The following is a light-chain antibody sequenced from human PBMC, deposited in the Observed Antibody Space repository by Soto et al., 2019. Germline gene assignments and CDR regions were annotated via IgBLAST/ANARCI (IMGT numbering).Light chain of an antibody. J-gene: IGLJ1*01. Sequence: QSVLTQPPSASGTPGQRVTISCSGSSSNIGGNTVNWYQQLPGTAPKLLIYSNNQRPSGVPDRFSGSKSGTSASLAISGLQSEDEADYYCAARDDSLNGYVFGTGTKVTVL. CDR3: AARDDSLNGYV. CDR2: SNN. CDR1: SSNIGGNT. V-gene: IGLV1-44*01.